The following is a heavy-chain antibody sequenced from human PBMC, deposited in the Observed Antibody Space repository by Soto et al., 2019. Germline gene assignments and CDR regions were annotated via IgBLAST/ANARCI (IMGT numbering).Heavy chain of an antibody. CDR2: INGGNGNT. J-gene: IGHJ6*02. V-gene: IGHV1-3*01. CDR3: ARDGPIYDILSARYFYGMDA. CDR1: GYTFRNYA. Sequence: GXSVKVSCEANGYTFRNYAMHWVRQAPGQGLEWMGWINGGNGNTKYSQKFQGRVAITRDTSASTAYMELSSLRSEDTAVYYCARDGPIYDILSARYFYGMDAWGQGPTVTVSS. D-gene: IGHD3-9*01.